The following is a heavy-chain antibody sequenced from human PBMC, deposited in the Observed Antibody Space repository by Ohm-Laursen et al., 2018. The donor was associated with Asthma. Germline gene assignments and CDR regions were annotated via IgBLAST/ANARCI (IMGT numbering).Heavy chain of an antibody. Sequence: TLSLTCTVSGGSISSGGYYWSWIRQHPGKGLEWIGYIYYSGSTYYNPSLKSRVTISVDTSKNQFSLKLSSVTAADTAVYYCARERGSGYYAPIDAFDIWGQGTMVTVSS. D-gene: IGHD3-3*01. CDR3: ARERGSGYYAPIDAFDI. V-gene: IGHV4-31*03. CDR1: GGSISSGGYY. CDR2: IYYSGST. J-gene: IGHJ3*02.